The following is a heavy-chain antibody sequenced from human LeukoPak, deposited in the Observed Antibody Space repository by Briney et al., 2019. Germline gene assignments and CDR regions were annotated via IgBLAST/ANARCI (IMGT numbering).Heavy chain of an antibody. J-gene: IGHJ4*02. Sequence: GGSLRLSCTASGFSFSEYDMNWVRQAPGKGLEWVSSISGSSSHRYYADSAKGRFTISRDNAKNSLYLQMNSLRAEDTAVDYCARAFPPLRTSAAGDYWGQGTLVTVSS. CDR2: ISGSSSHR. V-gene: IGHV3-21*06. CDR3: ARAFPPLRTSAAGDY. D-gene: IGHD6-25*01. CDR1: GFSFSEYD.